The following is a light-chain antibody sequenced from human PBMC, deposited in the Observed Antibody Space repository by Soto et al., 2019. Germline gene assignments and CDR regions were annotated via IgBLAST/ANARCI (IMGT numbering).Light chain of an antibody. V-gene: IGKV2D-29*01. CDR1: QSLLHSDGKTY. CDR2: SAS. Sequence: DIVMTQTPLSLSVTPGQPASISCKSSQSLLHSDGKTYLYWYRQKPGKVPKLLIYSASNLQSGVPSRFSGSGSGTDFTLTISSLQPEDVATYYGQRTYNAPITFGQGTRLEIK. J-gene: IGKJ5*01. CDR3: QRTYNAPIT.